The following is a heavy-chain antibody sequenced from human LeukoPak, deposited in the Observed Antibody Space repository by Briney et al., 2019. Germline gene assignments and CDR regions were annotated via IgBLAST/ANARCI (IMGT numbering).Heavy chain of an antibody. CDR2: IYSSGST. J-gene: IGHJ4*02. D-gene: IGHD6-13*01. CDR1: GGSISSYY. V-gene: IGHV4-59*01. CDR3: ARSRGSSWYGFDY. Sequence: SETLSLTCTVSGGSISSYYWSWIRQPPGKGLELIGYIYSSGSTNYNPSLKSRVTISVDTSQNQFSLKLSSVIAADTAVYYCARSRGSSWYGFDYWGQGTLVTVSS.